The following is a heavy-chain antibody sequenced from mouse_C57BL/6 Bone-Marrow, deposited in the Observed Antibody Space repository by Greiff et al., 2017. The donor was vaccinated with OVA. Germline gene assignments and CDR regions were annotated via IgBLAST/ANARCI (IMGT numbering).Heavy chain of an antibody. CDR2: IYPRSGNT. CDR3: ARAIYYGNWYFDV. Sequence: VQLQQSGAELARPGASVKLSCKASGYTFTSYGISWVKQRTGQGLEWIGEIYPRSGNTYYNEKFKGKATLTADKSSSTAYMELRSLTFEDSAVYFCARAIYYGNWYFDVWGTGTTVTVSS. D-gene: IGHD2-1*01. J-gene: IGHJ1*03. CDR1: GYTFTSYG. V-gene: IGHV1-81*01.